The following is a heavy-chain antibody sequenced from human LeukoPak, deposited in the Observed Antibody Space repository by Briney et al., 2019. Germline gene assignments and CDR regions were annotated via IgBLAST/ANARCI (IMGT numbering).Heavy chain of an antibody. Sequence: SETLSLTCAVYGGSFSGYYWSWIRQPPGKGLEWIGEINHSGSTNYNPSLKSRVTISVDTSKNQFSLQLNSVTPEDTAVYYCARGRIPGVGTVAVYFDYWGQGTLVTVSS. J-gene: IGHJ4*02. CDR2: INHSGST. V-gene: IGHV4-34*01. D-gene: IGHD6-19*01. CDR3: ARGRIPGVGTVAVYFDY. CDR1: GGSFSGYY.